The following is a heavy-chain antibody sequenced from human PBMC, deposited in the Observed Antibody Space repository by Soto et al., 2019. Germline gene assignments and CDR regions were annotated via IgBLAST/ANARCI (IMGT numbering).Heavy chain of an antibody. J-gene: IGHJ4*02. CDR1: GFTFSDYA. CDR2: ISYDGSNK. CDR3: ARHKRDLRFLEWSYYFDY. D-gene: IGHD3-3*01. Sequence: GGSLRLSCAVSGFTFSDYAMTWVRQAPGKGLEWVAVISYDGSNKYYADSVKGRFTISRDSSKNTLYLQMNSLRAEDTAVYYCARHKRDLRFLEWSYYFDYWGQGTLVTVSS. V-gene: IGHV3-30-3*01.